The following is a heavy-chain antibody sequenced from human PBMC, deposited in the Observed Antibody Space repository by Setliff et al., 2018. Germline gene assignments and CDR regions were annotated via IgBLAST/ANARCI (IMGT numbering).Heavy chain of an antibody. CDR1: GGSISRGNDY. J-gene: IGHJ5*02. V-gene: IGHV4-61*02. D-gene: IGHD3-10*01. Sequence: SETLSLTCTVSGGSISRGNDYWSWIRQPAGKGLEWIGRLYTSGSTDYNPSLKSRVTISGDTSKNQFSLKLTSVTAADTAVYYCARGAYYYASGNPRWFDPWGQGTLVTVSS. CDR3: ARGAYYYASGNPRWFDP. CDR2: LYTSGST.